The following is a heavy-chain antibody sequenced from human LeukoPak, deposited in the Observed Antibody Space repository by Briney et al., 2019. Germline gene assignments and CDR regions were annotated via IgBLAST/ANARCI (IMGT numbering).Heavy chain of an antibody. J-gene: IGHJ4*02. CDR1: GFTFSSWW. V-gene: IGHV3-23*01. CDR2: INDSGGST. Sequence: PGGSLRLSCAVSGFTFSSWWMTWVRQAPGKGLEWVSAINDSGGSTYYADSVKGRFTISRDNSKNTLYLQMNSLRAEDTAVYYCAKDPNRYDSSIYYCAYWGQGTLVTVSS. D-gene: IGHD3-22*01. CDR3: AKDPNRYDSSIYYCAY.